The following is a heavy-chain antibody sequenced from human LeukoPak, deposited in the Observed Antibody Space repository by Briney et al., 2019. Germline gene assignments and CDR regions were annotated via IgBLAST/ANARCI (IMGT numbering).Heavy chain of an antibody. J-gene: IGHJ4*02. D-gene: IGHD2-2*01. CDR1: GFTFSNYW. Sequence: GGSLRLSCAASGFTFSNYWMSWVRQAPGKGLEWVANIKEDGVEKYYVDSVKGRFTISRDNSKNTLFLQMHSLRAEDTAIYYCAKHATEGGSSSTSSWDYWGQGTLVTVSS. CDR2: IKEDGVEK. CDR3: AKHATEGGSSSTSSWDY. V-gene: IGHV3-7*03.